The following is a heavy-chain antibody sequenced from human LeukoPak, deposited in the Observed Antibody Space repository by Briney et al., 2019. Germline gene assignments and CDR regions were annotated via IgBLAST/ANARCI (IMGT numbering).Heavy chain of an antibody. CDR3: ARGQRLTGYYDFDY. D-gene: IGHD3-9*01. Sequence: ASVKVFCKASGYTFTSHDVNWVRQATGQGLEWMGWMNPNSGNTGYAQKFQGRVTMTRNTSISTAYMELSSLRSEDTAVYYCARGQRLTGYYDFDYWGQGTLVTVSS. J-gene: IGHJ4*02. V-gene: IGHV1-8*01. CDR1: GYTFTSHD. CDR2: MNPNSGNT.